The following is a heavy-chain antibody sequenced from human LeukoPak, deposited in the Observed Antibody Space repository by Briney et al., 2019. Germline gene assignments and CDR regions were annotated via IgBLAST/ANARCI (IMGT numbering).Heavy chain of an antibody. CDR3: AKDLFPYYYDSSGSTNWFDP. D-gene: IGHD3-22*01. CDR1: GFTFSSYW. V-gene: IGHV3-7*03. CDR2: IKQDGSEK. J-gene: IGHJ5*02. Sequence: GGSLRLSCAASGFTFSSYWMSWVRQAPGKGLEWVANIKQDGSEKYYVDSVKGRFTISRDNAKNSLYLQMNSLRAEDTAVYYCAKDLFPYYYDSSGSTNWFDPWGQGTLVTVSS.